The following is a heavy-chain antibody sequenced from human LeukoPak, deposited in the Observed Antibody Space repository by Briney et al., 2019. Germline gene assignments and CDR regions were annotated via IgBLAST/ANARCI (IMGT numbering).Heavy chain of an antibody. Sequence: KPGGSLRLSCAASGFTFSDYYMGWVRQAPGKGLEWISYISSSGGDRFYADSVQGRFTISRDNAWNSLYLQMNSLRAEDTAVYYCAELGITMIGGVWGKGTTVTISS. J-gene: IGHJ6*04. CDR2: ISSSGGDR. D-gene: IGHD3-10*02. CDR1: GFTFSDYY. V-gene: IGHV3-11*04. CDR3: AELGITMIGGV.